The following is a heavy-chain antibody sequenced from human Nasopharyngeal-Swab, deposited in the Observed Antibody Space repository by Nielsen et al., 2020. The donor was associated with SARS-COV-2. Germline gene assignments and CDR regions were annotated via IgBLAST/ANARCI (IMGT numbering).Heavy chain of an antibody. CDR3: ARPIQLWAFDY. CDR1: GGSISSYY. Sequence: SETLSLTCTVSGGSISSYYWSWIRQPPGKGLEWIGYIYYSGSTNYNPSLKSRVTISVDTSKNQFSLKLSSVTAADTAVYYCARPIQLWAFDYWGQGTLVTVSS. J-gene: IGHJ4*02. V-gene: IGHV4-59*13. CDR2: IYYSGST. D-gene: IGHD5-18*01.